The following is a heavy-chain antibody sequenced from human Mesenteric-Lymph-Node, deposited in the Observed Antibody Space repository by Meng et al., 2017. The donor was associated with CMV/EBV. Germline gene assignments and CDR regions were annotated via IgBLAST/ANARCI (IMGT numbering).Heavy chain of an antibody. V-gene: IGHV4-39*07. CDR1: GGSISSSSYY. Sequence: SETLSLTCTVSGGSISSSSYYWGWIRQPPGKGLEWIGSIYYSGSTYYNPSLKSRVTISVDTSKNQFSLKLSSVTAADTAVYYCARDSSSWDNDAFDIWDQGTMVTVSS. CDR3: ARDSSSWDNDAFDI. J-gene: IGHJ3*02. D-gene: IGHD6-13*01. CDR2: IYYSGST.